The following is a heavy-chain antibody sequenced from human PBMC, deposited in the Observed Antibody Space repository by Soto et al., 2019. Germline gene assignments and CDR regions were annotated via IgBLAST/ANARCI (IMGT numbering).Heavy chain of an antibody. CDR3: AREGGRDYYGSGTYPNWFDP. CDR2: ISSDGSAI. CDR1: GFTFSNYY. V-gene: IGHV3-11*01. D-gene: IGHD3-10*01. Sequence: KSGGSLRLSCAVSGFTFSNYYMTWIRQAPGKGLEWVSYISSDGSAIYYADSVKGRFTISRDDDKYSLYLQMNSLRAEDTAVYYCAREGGRDYYGSGTYPNWFDPWGHGTLVTVSS. J-gene: IGHJ5*02.